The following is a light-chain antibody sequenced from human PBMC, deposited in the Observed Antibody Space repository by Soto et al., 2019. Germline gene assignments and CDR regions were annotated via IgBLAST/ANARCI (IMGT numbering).Light chain of an antibody. CDR3: QSYDSSLSGYV. J-gene: IGLJ1*01. CDR1: TSNIGAPYD. V-gene: IGLV1-40*01. Sequence: SVLTQPPSVSGAPGQRVSISCTGSTSNIGAPYDVHWYQHLPGTAPKLLIYGDNNRPSGVPDRFSGSKSGTSASLAITGLQAEDEADYYCQSYDSSLSGYVFGTGTKVTVL. CDR2: GDN.